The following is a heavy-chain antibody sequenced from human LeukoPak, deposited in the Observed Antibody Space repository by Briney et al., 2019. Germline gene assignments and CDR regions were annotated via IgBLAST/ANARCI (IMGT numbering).Heavy chain of an antibody. CDR1: GYSISSAYY. D-gene: IGHD3-22*01. CDR2: MYHSGST. Sequence: SETLSLTCSVSGYSISSAYYWGWIRQPPGKGLEWIGTMYHSGSTNYNPSLKSRVTISLDTSKNQFSLKLSSVTAADTAVYYCARYYYDSSVYYNLDYWGQGTLVTVSS. CDR3: ARYYYDSSVYYNLDY. J-gene: IGHJ4*02. V-gene: IGHV4-38-2*02.